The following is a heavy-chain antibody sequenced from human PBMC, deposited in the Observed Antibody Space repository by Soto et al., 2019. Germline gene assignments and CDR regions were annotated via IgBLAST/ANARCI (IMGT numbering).Heavy chain of an antibody. CDR3: TVRYVDDLWFGSFDY. V-gene: IGHV3-15*07. J-gene: IGHJ4*02. D-gene: IGHD3-10*01. CDR2: IKSKTDGGTT. Sequence: GGSLRLSCAASGFTFSNAWMNWVRQAPGKGLEWVGRIKSKTDGGTTDYAAPVKGRFTISRDDSKNTLYLQMNSLKTEDTAVYYCTVRYVDDLWFGSFDYWGQGTLVTVSS. CDR1: GFTFSNAW.